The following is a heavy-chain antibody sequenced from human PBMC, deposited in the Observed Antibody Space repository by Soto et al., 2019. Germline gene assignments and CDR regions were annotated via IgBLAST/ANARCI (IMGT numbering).Heavy chain of an antibody. CDR3: ARDEGAVAGTLDY. D-gene: IGHD6-19*01. J-gene: IGHJ4*02. V-gene: IGHV3-33*01. Sequence: QVQLVESGGGVVQPGRSLRLSCAASGLTFSSYGMHWVRQAPGKGLEWVAVIWYDGSNKYYADSVKGRFTISRDNSKNTLYLQMNSLRAEDTAVYYCARDEGAVAGTLDYWGQGTLVTVSS. CDR1: GLTFSSYG. CDR2: IWYDGSNK.